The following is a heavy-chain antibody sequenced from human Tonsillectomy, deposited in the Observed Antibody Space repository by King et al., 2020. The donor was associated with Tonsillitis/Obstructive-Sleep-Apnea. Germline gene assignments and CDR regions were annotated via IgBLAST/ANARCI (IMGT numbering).Heavy chain of an antibody. Sequence: VQLVESGGGVVQPGRSLRLSCAASGFTFSSYAIHWVRQAPGKGLEWVALIWYDGSKICFADSVKGRFTISRDNSKNTVYLEANSLRAEDTGVYYCARDVSGSLDYWGQGILVTVAS. CDR1: GFTFSSYA. CDR3: ARDVSGSLDY. CDR2: IWYDGSKI. D-gene: IGHD1-26*01. V-gene: IGHV3-33*01. J-gene: IGHJ4*02.